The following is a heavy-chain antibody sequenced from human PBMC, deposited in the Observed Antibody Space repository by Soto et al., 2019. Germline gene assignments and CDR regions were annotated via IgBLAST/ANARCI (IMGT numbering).Heavy chain of an antibody. Sequence: PGGSLRLSCAASGFTVSSNYMSWVRQAPGKGLEWVSVIYSGGGTYYADSVKGRFTISRDNSKNTLYLQMNSLRAEDTAVYYCARDRAMSQSYYYYGMDVWGQGTTVTVSS. CDR2: IYSGGGT. V-gene: IGHV3-53*01. CDR1: GFTVSSNY. J-gene: IGHJ6*02. CDR3: ARDRAMSQSYYYYGMDV. D-gene: IGHD3-10*01.